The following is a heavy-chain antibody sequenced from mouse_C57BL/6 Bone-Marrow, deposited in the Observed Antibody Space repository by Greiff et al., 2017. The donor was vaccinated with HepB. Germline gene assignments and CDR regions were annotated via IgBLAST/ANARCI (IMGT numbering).Heavy chain of an antibody. Sequence: EVQLQESGPGLVKPSQSLSLTCSVTGYSITSGYFWNWLRQFPGNQLEWMGYISYDGSNNYNPSLKNRISITRDTSKNQFFLKFNAVTTEDTATYYCASYYGYYYYAMDYWGQGTSVTVSS. J-gene: IGHJ4*01. CDR1: GYSITSGYF. CDR2: ISYDGSN. V-gene: IGHV3-6*01. CDR3: ASYYGYYYYAMDY. D-gene: IGHD2-3*01.